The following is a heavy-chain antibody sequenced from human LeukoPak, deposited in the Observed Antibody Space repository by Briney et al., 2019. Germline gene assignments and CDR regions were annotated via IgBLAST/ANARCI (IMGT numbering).Heavy chain of an antibody. CDR3: ARDQGYSYDWDAFDI. D-gene: IGHD5-18*01. CDR2: LNSDGSIT. CDR1: GFTFSSYW. Sequence: GGSLRLSCAASGFTFSSYWMNWVRQAPGKGLVWVSRLNSDGSITSYADSVKGRFTISRDNAKNSLYLQMNGLRAEDTAVYYCARDQGYSYDWDAFDIWGQGTMVTVSS. J-gene: IGHJ3*02. V-gene: IGHV3-74*01.